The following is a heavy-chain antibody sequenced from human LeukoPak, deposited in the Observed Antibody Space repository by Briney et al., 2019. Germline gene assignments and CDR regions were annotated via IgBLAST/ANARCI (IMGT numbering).Heavy chain of an antibody. D-gene: IGHD2-21*02. CDR2: ICPADSDI. V-gene: IGHV5-51*01. Sequence: GESLKISCKGSGYIFSTYCIVWVRQMPGKGLEWMGIICPADSDITYSPSFQGQVTISTDKSTSTAYLQWSSLKASDTAMYYCARRAYCGGDCTSAYYDYFAMDVWGQGTTVTVSS. CDR1: GYIFSTYC. J-gene: IGHJ6*02. CDR3: ARRAYCGGDCTSAYYDYFAMDV.